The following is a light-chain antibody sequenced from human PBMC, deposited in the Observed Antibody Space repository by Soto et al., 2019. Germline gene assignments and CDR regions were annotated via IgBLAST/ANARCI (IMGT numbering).Light chain of an antibody. Sequence: QSVLTQPPSVSGAPGQRVTISCTGSSSNIGAGKYVHWYQQLPGRAPKLLIYGDTNRPSGVPDRFSASKSGTSASLAITGLQAEDEADYHFQSSDRGLSASVFGGGTKLTVL. CDR3: QSSDRGLSASV. CDR1: SSNIGAGKY. J-gene: IGLJ3*02. V-gene: IGLV1-40*01. CDR2: GDT.